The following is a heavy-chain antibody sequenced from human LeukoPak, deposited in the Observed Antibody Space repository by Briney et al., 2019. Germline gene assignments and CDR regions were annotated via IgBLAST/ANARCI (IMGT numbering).Heavy chain of an antibody. V-gene: IGHV4-4*09. CDR3: ARHRGLDP. CDR2: IYTGGRT. J-gene: IGHJ5*02. D-gene: IGHD3-16*01. Sequence: SETLSLTCTVSGGSISGYYWNWIRQPPGKGLEWIGYIYTGGRTDYNPSLKGRVTISVDTSKNQFSLKLSSVTAADTAVYYCARHRGLDPWGQGTLVTVSS. CDR1: GGSISGYY.